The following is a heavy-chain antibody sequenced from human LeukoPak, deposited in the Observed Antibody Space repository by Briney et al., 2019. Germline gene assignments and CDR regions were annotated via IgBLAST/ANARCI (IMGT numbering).Heavy chain of an antibody. D-gene: IGHD6-19*01. CDR1: GGSFSAFY. Sequence: SETLSLTCAVYGGSFSAFYWSWIRQPPGKGLEWIGEINQSEGTNYNPSLKSRVTISLDTSTKQFSLRLGSVTAADTAVYYCARQQAVSGTFYFDYWGQGSLVTVSS. CDR3: ARQQAVSGTFYFDY. CDR2: INQSEGT. J-gene: IGHJ4*02. V-gene: IGHV4-34*01.